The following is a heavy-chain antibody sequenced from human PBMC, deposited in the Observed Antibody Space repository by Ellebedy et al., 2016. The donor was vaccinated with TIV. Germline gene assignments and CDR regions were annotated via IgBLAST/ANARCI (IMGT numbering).Heavy chain of an antibody. CDR1: GFTFSSYW. Sequence: PGGSLRLSCAASGFTFSSYWMSRVRQAPGKGLEWVSGIDKSGGTTNYADSVKGRFTISRDNSKNTMFLEMNTLRAEDTGVYYCAKIPQGRYCGGDCWGYWGQGTLVTVSS. CDR3: AKIPQGRYCGGDCWGY. J-gene: IGHJ4*02. D-gene: IGHD2-21*02. CDR2: IDKSGGTT. V-gene: IGHV3-23*01.